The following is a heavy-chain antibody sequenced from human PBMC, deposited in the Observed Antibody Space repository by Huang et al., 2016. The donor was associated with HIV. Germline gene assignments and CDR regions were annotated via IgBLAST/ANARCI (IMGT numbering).Heavy chain of an antibody. V-gene: IGHV3-48*02. Sequence: EVQLVESGGGLVQPGGSLRLSCAAFGFTFSNYSMNWVRQAPGKGMEWVSYISSITGTIYYADSVKGRFTISRDNAKNSLYLQMNSLRDEDTAVYYCARGIRYFGVVAYFDYWGQGTLVTVSS. CDR2: ISSITGTI. D-gene: IGHD3-3*01. J-gene: IGHJ4*02. CDR1: GFTFSNYS. CDR3: ARGIRYFGVVAYFDY.